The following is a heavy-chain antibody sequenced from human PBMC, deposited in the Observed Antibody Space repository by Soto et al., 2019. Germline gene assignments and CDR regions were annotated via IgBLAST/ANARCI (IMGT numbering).Heavy chain of an antibody. J-gene: IGHJ4*02. V-gene: IGHV3-74*01. Sequence: GGSLRLSCAASGFTFSSYWMHWVRQAPGKGLVWVSRINSDGSSTSYADSVKGRFTISRDNAKNTLYLQMNSLRAEDTTVYYCVRTSLVVAAATREDYWGQGTLVTVSS. CDR2: INSDGSST. D-gene: IGHD2-15*01. CDR1: GFTFSSYW. CDR3: VRTSLVVAAATREDY.